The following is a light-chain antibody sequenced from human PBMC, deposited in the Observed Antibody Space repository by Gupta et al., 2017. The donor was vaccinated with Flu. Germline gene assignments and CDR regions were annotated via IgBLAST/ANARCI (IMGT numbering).Light chain of an antibody. J-gene: IGLJ3*02. V-gene: IGLV1-51*01. CDR2: DNE. Sequence: QSVLTQPPSVSAAPGQKVTIPCSGSSSTIGIHYVSCYQQHPGTAPKLLIYDNEKRHSGIPDRFSGSKCVSSATVGITGLQAGEEADYYCVSLYGLLNVWVFGGGTKLTVL. CDR1: SSTIGIHY. CDR3: VSLYGLLNVWV.